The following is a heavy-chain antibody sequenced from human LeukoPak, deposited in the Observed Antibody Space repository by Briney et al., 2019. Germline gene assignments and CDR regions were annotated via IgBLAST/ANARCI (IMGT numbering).Heavy chain of an antibody. CDR2: ISDSGGST. J-gene: IGHJ4*02. CDR3: AKDRVSVAWCRDY. Sequence: QPGGSLSLSCAASGVTFSSYALSWVRQAPGKGLEWVAAISDSGGSTYYADSMKGRFTISRDNSKKTLYLQMNSLRAEDTGVYYWAKDRVSVAWCRDYWGRGTLVSVCS. CDR1: GVTFSSYA. D-gene: IGHD2-8*02. V-gene: IGHV3-23*01.